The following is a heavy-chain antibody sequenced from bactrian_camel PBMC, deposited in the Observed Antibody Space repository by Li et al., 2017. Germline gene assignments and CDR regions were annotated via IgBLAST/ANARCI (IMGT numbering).Heavy chain of an antibody. CDR2: IYTGGGST. J-gene: IGHJ6*01. Sequence: QVQLVESGGGLVQPGGSLRLSCAASGFTFSTYYMSWVRQAPGKGLEWVSSIYTGGGSTYYAESVKGRFTISRDNAKNTVYVQMNSLKPEDTARYYCVREAPYGGSWGPDFSYWGQGTQVTVS. CDR3: VREAPYGGSWGPDFSY. V-gene: IGHV3-2*01. CDR1: GFTFSTYY. D-gene: IGHD6*01.